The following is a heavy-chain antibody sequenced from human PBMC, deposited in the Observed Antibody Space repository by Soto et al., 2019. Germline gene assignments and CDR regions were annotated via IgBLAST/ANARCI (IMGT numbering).Heavy chain of an antibody. V-gene: IGHV1-8*01. CDR2: MNPNSGNT. D-gene: IGHD6-6*01. CDR1: GYTFTSYD. J-gene: IGHJ6*03. Sequence: ASVKVSCKASGYTFTSYDINWVRQATGQGLEWMGWMNPNSGNTGYAQKFQGRVTMTRNTSISTAYMELSSLRSEDTAVYYCARLSISGYYLDVWGKGTTVTVSS. CDR3: ARLSISGYYLDV.